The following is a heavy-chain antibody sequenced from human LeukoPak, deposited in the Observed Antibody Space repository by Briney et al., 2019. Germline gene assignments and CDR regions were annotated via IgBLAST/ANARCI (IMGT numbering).Heavy chain of an antibody. CDR1: GGSISSYY. CDR2: IYTSGST. Sequence: PSETLSLTCTVSGGSISSYYWSWIRQPPGKGLEWIGYIYTSGSTNYNPSLKSRVTISVGTSKNQISLQLNSVTPEDTAVYYCAREPDSSGWFLPLDYWGQGTLVTVSS. CDR3: AREPDSSGWFLPLDY. V-gene: IGHV4-4*09. D-gene: IGHD6-19*01. J-gene: IGHJ4*02.